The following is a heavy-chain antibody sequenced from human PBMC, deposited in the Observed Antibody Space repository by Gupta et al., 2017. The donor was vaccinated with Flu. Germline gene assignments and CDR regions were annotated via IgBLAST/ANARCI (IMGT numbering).Heavy chain of an antibody. CDR3: ASGYCSSTSCSVFGMDV. D-gene: IGHD2-2*01. J-gene: IGHJ6*02. V-gene: IGHV4-61*02. CDR1: GGSISSGSYY. CDR2: IYTSGST. Sequence: QVQLQESGPGLVKPSQTLSLTCTVSGGSISSGSYYWSWIRQPAGKGLEWIGRIYTSGSTNYNPSLKSRVTISVDTSKNQFSLKLSSVTAADTAVYYCASGYCSSTSCSVFGMDVWGQGTTVTVSS.